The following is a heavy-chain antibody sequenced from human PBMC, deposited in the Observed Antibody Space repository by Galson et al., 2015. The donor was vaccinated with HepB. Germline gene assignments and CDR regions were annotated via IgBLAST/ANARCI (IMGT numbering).Heavy chain of an antibody. CDR3: ARVGCLEWQGYGMDV. CDR2: IKEDGSEK. Sequence: SLRLSCAASGFTFRSYWMSWVRQAPGKGLEWVANIKEDGSEKQYVDSVKGRFTIFRDNAENSLYLQMNSLRAEDTAVYYCARVGCLEWQGYGMDVWGQGTTVIVSS. CDR1: GFTFRSYW. J-gene: IGHJ6*02. D-gene: IGHD3-3*01. V-gene: IGHV3-7*03.